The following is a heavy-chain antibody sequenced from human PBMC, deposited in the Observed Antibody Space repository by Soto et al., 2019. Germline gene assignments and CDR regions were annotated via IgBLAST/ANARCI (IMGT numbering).Heavy chain of an antibody. CDR3: ARYYYFASSRFSLESDPPAY. J-gene: IGHJ4*02. D-gene: IGHD3-22*01. Sequence: QVQLVQSGPEVKKPGASVKVSCKASGYTFTSYGISWVPQAPGQGLARMGWSSAYKGNTNYAQKRQGRVTMNTGTSTSTAYMELRGLRSEFTAVYYCARYYYFASSRFSLESDPPAYWGQGTLVIVSS. V-gene: IGHV1-18*01. CDR1: GYTFTSYG. CDR2: SSAYKGNT.